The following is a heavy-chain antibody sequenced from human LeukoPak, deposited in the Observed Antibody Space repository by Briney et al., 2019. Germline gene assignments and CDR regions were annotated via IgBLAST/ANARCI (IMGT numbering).Heavy chain of an antibody. CDR1: GGSISSGGYS. J-gene: IGHJ3*02. Sequence: PSQTLSLTCAVSGGSISSGGYSWSWIRQPPGKGLEWIGYIYHSGSTYYNPSLKSRVTISVDRSKNQFSLKLSSVTAADTAVYYCARVSAGSYDFWSGNAFDIWGQGTMVTVSS. CDR3: ARVSAGSYDFWSGNAFDI. D-gene: IGHD3-3*01. CDR2: IYHSGST. V-gene: IGHV4-30-2*01.